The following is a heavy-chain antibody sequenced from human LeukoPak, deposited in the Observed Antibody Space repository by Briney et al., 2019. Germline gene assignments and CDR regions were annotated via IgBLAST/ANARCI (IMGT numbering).Heavy chain of an antibody. Sequence: GGSLRLSCTASGFTFSNYAMTWVRQAPGKGLEWISAISPRSNSIYYSDSVRGRFTVSRDNSKNTLYLQMNRLTAEDTAVYYCAKNLRTSVAAFEYWGQGTLVTVSS. J-gene: IGHJ4*02. CDR2: ISPRSNSI. V-gene: IGHV3-23*01. CDR3: AKNLRTSVAAFEY. CDR1: GFTFSNYA. D-gene: IGHD6-19*01.